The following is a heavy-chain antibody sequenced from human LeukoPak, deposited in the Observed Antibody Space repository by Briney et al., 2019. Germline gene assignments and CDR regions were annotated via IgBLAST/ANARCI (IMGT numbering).Heavy chain of an antibody. Sequence: GGSLRLSCAASGFTFSSYAMSWVRQAPGKGLEWVSAISGSGGSTYYADSVKGRFTISRDNSKNTLYLQMNSLRAEDTAVYYCAKLKGGHYYYYYMDVWGKGTTVTISS. J-gene: IGHJ6*03. V-gene: IGHV3-23*01. CDR2: ISGSGGST. D-gene: IGHD1-26*01. CDR3: AKLKGGHYYYYYMDV. CDR1: GFTFSSYA.